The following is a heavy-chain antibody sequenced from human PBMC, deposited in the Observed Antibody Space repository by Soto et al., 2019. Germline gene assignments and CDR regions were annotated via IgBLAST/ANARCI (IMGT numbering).Heavy chain of an antibody. CDR2: IIPIFGTA. V-gene: IGHV1-69*13. J-gene: IGHJ6*02. Sequence: SVKVSCKASGGTFSSYAISWVRQAPGQGLEWMGGIIPIFGTANYAQKFQGRVTITADESTSTAYMELSSLRSEDTAVYYCATRLKDCSGGGCRYYYYYGMDVWGQGTTVTVSS. CDR1: GGTFSSYA. CDR3: ATRLKDCSGGGCRYYYYYGMDV. D-gene: IGHD2-15*01.